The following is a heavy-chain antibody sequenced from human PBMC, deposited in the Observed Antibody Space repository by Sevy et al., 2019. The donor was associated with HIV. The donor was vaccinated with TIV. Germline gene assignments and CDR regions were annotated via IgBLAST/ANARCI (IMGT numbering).Heavy chain of an antibody. V-gene: IGHV3-21*01. Sequence: GGSLRLSCAASGFTFSSYSMNWVRQAPGKGLEWVSSISSSSSYIYYADSVKGRFTISRDNAKNSLYLQMNSLGAEDTAVYYCARGVVPAAMRNYFDYWGQGTLVTVSS. CDR1: GFTFSSYS. J-gene: IGHJ4*02. CDR2: ISSSSSYI. CDR3: ARGVVPAAMRNYFDY. D-gene: IGHD2-2*01.